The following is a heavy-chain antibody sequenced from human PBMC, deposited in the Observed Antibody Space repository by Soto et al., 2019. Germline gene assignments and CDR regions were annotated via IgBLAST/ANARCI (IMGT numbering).Heavy chain of an antibody. J-gene: IGHJ2*01. CDR1: GGSISSGGYY. CDR3: ARDSDYDQLDL. CDR2: IYYSGST. V-gene: IGHV4-31*03. D-gene: IGHD3-22*01. Sequence: QVQLQESGPGLVKPSQTLSLTCTVSGGSISSGGYYWSWIRQHPGKGLEWIGYIYYSGSTYYNPSLKSRVXIXXXXXXNQFPXXXXXXXXADTAVYYCARDSDYDQLDLWGRGTLVTVSS.